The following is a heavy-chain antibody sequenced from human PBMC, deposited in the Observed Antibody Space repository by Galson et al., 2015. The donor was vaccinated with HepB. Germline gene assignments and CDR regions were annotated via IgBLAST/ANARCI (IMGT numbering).Heavy chain of an antibody. D-gene: IGHD3-10*01. CDR2: ISSSSSYT. Sequence: SLRLSCAASGFTFSDYYMSWVRQAPGKGLEWVSYISSSSSYTNYADSVKGRFTISRDNAKNSLYLQMNSLRAEDTAVYYCARVNYGSGSYYNALDVWGQGTTVTVSS. CDR1: GFTFSDYY. V-gene: IGHV3-11*05. CDR3: ARVNYGSGSYYNALDV. J-gene: IGHJ6*02.